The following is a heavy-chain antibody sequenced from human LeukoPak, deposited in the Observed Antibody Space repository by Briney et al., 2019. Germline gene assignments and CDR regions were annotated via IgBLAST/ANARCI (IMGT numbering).Heavy chain of an antibody. J-gene: IGHJ4*02. CDR2: IRSGGSDT. CDR1: GFTFSAYG. D-gene: IGHD3-9*01. V-gene: IGHV3-30*02. Sequence: PGGSLRLSCAASGFTFSAYGMHWIRQAPGRGLEWVAFIRSGGSDTYYANSVKGRFTISRDNSKNTLYLQVNSLRPEDTAVYYCAKDGSDWDFDYWGQGTLVTVSS. CDR3: AKDGSDWDFDY.